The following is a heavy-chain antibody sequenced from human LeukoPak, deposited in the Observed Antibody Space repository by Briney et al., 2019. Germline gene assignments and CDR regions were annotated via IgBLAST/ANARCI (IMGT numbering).Heavy chain of an antibody. CDR1: GFTVRSNY. CDR2: ISNYGGST. J-gene: IGHJ4*02. D-gene: IGHD5-12*01. V-gene: IGHV3-23*01. CDR3: ERIRYDGYDCFDY. Sequence: PGGSLRLSCAASGFTVRSNYISRGRQAPGKGLEWVSSISNYGGSTYYADSVKGRFTISRDDSKNTPYLQMNSLRVDDTVVHYCERIRYDGYDCFDYWGQGNLVTVSS.